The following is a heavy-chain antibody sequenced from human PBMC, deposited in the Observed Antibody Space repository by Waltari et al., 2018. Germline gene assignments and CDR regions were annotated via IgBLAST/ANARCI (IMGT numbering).Heavy chain of an antibody. D-gene: IGHD6-19*01. J-gene: IGHJ2*01. Sequence: QVQLQQWGAGLLKPSETLSLTCAVYGGSFSGYYWSWISQPPGKGLEWIGEINHSGSTNYNPSLKSRVTISVDTSKSHFSLKLGSVTAADTAVYYCARDGREYSSGWYRHWYFDLWGRGTLVTVSS. CDR1: GGSFSGYY. CDR2: INHSGST. V-gene: IGHV4-34*01. CDR3: ARDGREYSSGWYRHWYFDL.